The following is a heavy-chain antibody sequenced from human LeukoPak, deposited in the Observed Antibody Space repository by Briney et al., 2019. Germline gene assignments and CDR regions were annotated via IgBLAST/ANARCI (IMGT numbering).Heavy chain of an antibody. J-gene: IGHJ4*02. CDR3: AVDEPPGV. CDR2: IWYDGSNK. V-gene: IGHV3-30*02. Sequence: GGSLRLSCAASGFTFSSYGMHWVRQAPGKGLEWVAVIWYDGSNKYYADSVRGRFTISRDTSKNTLYVQMNSLRAEDTAVYYCAVDEPPGVWGQGTLVTVSA. D-gene: IGHD3-10*01. CDR1: GFTFSSYG.